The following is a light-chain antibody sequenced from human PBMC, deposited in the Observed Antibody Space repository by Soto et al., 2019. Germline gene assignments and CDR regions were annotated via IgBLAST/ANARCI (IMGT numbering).Light chain of an antibody. J-gene: IGLJ1*01. Sequence: YELTQPPSVSVSPGQTASITCSGDKLGDKFACWYQQKPGQSPVLVIYEDYKRPSGIPERFSGSNSGNTATLTISDTQAMDEADYYCQAWDINTAVFGTGTKVTVL. CDR1: KLGDKF. CDR2: EDY. V-gene: IGLV3-1*01. CDR3: QAWDINTAV.